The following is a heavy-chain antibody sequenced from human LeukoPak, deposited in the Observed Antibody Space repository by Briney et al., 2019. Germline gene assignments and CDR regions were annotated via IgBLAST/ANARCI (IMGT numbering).Heavy chain of an antibody. Sequence: GGSLRLSCAASGFTVSSSYMSWVRQAPGKGLEWVSIISSAGTTYYADSVKGRFTISRDNSKNTVYLQVNSLRDEDTAVYYCARDLEAANTYYFDYWGQGTMVTVTS. V-gene: IGHV3-66*01. CDR3: ARDLEAANTYYFDY. D-gene: IGHD6-13*01. CDR2: ISSAGTT. J-gene: IGHJ4*02. CDR1: GFTVSSSY.